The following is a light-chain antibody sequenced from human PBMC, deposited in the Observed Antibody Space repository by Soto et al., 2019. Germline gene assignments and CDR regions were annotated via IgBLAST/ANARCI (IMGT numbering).Light chain of an antibody. CDR3: QNYNNVPRT. Sequence: DIQMTQSPSSLSASAGDTVTITCRASQDIATYLAWFQQKPGKVPHLLIYAASTLQSGVPSRFSGSGCGTDFTLTITGLQPEDVATYYCQNYNNVPRTFGQGTKVDI. CDR2: AAS. J-gene: IGKJ1*01. V-gene: IGKV1-27*01. CDR1: QDIATY.